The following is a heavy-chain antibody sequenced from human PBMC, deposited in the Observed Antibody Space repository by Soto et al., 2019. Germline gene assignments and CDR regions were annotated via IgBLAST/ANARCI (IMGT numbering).Heavy chain of an antibody. D-gene: IGHD1-7*01. J-gene: IGHJ3*02. CDR1: GGSVTSGSYY. CDR2: IYYRGGT. CDR3: ARVELELNAFDI. V-gene: IGHV4-61*01. Sequence: QVQLQESGPGLGKPSETLSLTCTVSGGSVTSGSYYWGGIRQPPGKGLEWIGYIYYRGGTNYNPSLKSRVTISVDTSKNQFSLKLSSVTAADTAVYYCARVELELNAFDIWGQGTMVTVSS.